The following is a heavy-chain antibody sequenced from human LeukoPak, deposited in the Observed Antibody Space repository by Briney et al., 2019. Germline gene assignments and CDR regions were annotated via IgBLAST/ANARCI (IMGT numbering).Heavy chain of an antibody. V-gene: IGHV4-61*02. CDR1: GGSISSDNYY. CDR3: ARVREDILTGYYPDY. CDR2: ITSGST. D-gene: IGHD3-9*01. Sequence: PSQTLSLTCTVSGGSISSDNYYWSWIRQPAGTGLEWIGRITSGSTNYNPSLKSRVTISIDTSKNQFSLKLSSVTAADTAVYYCARVREDILTGYYPDYWGQGTLVTVSS. J-gene: IGHJ4*02.